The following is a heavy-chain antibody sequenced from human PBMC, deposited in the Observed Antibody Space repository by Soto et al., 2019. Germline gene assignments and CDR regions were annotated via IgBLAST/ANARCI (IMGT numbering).Heavy chain of an antibody. CDR1: GYTFTRDQ. J-gene: IGHJ5*02. V-gene: IGHV1-46*01. Sequence: GASVKVSCKASGYTFTRDQIHWVRQAPGQGLEWMGMIDPSGGKTNYAQKFQGRVTMTRDTSTSTVYMALSSLRSDDTAIYFCGRVMRSLLSITALDTWGQGTLVTVSS. D-gene: IGHD3-3*01. CDR2: IDPSGGKT. CDR3: GRVMRSLLSITALDT.